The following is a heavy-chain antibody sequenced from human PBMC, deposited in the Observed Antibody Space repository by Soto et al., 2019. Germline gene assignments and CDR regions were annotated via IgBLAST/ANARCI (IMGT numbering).Heavy chain of an antibody. V-gene: IGHV4-31*03. CDR2: IYYSGST. J-gene: IGHJ4*02. CDR1: GGSISGGGYY. CDR3: ARRLSGYFDY. Sequence: SETLSLTCTVSGGSISGGGYYWSWIRQHPGKGLEWIGYIYYSGSTYYNPSLKSRVTISADTSKNQFSVKVSSVTAADTAVYYCARRLSGYFDYWGQGTLVTVSS. D-gene: IGHD3-22*01.